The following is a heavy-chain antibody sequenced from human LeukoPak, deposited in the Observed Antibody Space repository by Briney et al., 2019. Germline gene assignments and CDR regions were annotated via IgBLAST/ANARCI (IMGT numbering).Heavy chain of an antibody. CDR3: AKRVGGTPDN. CDR1: GFTFKTYA. Sequence: GGSLRLSCAASGFTFKTYAMMWVRQAPGKGLEWFSAIGGDGVSRDYSDSVKGRFTISRDNSKNTLYLQMNSLRVEETALYFCAKRVGGTPDNWGLGTLVTVSS. D-gene: IGHD1-26*01. V-gene: IGHV3-23*01. CDR2: IGGDGVSR. J-gene: IGHJ4*02.